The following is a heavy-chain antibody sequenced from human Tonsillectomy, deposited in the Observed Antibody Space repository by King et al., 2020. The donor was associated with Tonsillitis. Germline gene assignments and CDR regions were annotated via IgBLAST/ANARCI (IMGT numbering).Heavy chain of an antibody. CDR1: GGTFSSYG. V-gene: IGHV1-69*04. J-gene: IGHJ6*03. CDR2: IVPFVDKL. Sequence: VQLVQSGPEVKKPGSSVKVSCKASGGTFSSYGINWVRQAPGQGLEWLGRIVPFVDKLNYAEKFQGRVTITGDKSTGTAYLELRSLTSEDTAVYFCAREFKQILTITGGPDYYYMDIWGKGTTVIVSS. D-gene: IGHD1-20*01. CDR3: AREFKQILTITGGPDYYYMDI.